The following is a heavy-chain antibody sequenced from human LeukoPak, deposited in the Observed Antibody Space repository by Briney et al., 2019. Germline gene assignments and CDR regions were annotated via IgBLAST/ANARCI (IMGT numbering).Heavy chain of an antibody. D-gene: IGHD2-21*02. Sequence: GGSLRLSCAASGFTFSSYAMSWVRQAPGKGLEWVSAISGSGGSTYYADSVKGRFTISRDNAKNSLSLQMNSLRAEDTVVYYCAKDRGDWLPRNIDYWGQGTLVTVSS. CDR3: AKDRGDWLPRNIDY. CDR2: ISGSGGST. CDR1: GFTFSSYA. V-gene: IGHV3-23*01. J-gene: IGHJ4*02.